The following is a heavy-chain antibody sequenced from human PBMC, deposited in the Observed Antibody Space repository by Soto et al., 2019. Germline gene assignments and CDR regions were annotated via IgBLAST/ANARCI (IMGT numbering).Heavy chain of an antibody. CDR1: GFSLSTSGMC. D-gene: IGHD6-13*01. J-gene: IGHJ6*02. V-gene: IGHV2-70*01. CDR2: IDWDDDK. CDR3: ARQAGYYYYGMDV. Sequence: GPTLVNPTQTLTLTCTFSGFSLSTSGMCVSWIRQPPGKDLEWLALIDWDDDKYYSTSLKTRLTISKDTSKNQVVLTMTNMDPVDTSTYYCARQAGYYYYGMDVWGQGTTVTVSS.